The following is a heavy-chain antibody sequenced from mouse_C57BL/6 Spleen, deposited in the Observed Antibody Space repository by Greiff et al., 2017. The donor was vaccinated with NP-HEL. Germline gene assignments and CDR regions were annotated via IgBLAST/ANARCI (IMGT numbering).Heavy chain of an antibody. J-gene: IGHJ2*01. CDR3: ARSTTVVPFDY. CDR2: IYPGDGDT. V-gene: IGHV1-80*01. D-gene: IGHD1-1*01. Sequence: VQLQQSGAELVKPGASVKISCKASGYAFSSYWMNWVKQRPGKGLEWIGQIYPGDGDTNYNGKFKGKATLTADKSSSTAYMQLSSLTSEDSAVYFCARSTTVVPFDYWGQSTTLTVSS. CDR1: GYAFSSYW.